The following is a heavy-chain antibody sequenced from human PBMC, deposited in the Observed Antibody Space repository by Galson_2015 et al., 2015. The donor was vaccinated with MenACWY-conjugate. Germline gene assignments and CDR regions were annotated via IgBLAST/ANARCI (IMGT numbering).Heavy chain of an antibody. CDR3: TKRERTRGRWQSELNYFDP. Sequence: SETLSLTCAVSNGSITKNNWWIWVRQSPGRGLEWMGEIYHSGTVNYNPSLKSRVTISVDRSKTHFSLSLKSVTVADTAVYYCTKRERTRGRWQSELNYFDPWGQGILVTVAS. J-gene: IGHJ5*02. V-gene: IGHV4-4*02. D-gene: IGHD5-24*01. CDR2: IYHSGTV. CDR1: NGSITKNNW.